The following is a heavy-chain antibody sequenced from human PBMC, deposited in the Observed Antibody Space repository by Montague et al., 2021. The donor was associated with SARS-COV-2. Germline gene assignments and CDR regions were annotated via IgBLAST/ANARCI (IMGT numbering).Heavy chain of an antibody. Sequence: TLSLTCTVSIGSISSGSYYWSWIRQPAGKGLEWIGRFYTSGSTNYNPSLKSRVTISVDTSKNQFSLKLSSVTAADTAVYYCARDGYSSGWNGLHWFDPWGQGTLVTVSS. J-gene: IGHJ5*02. V-gene: IGHV4-61*02. CDR1: IGSISSGSYY. CDR3: ARDGYSSGWNGLHWFDP. D-gene: IGHD6-25*01. CDR2: FYTSGST.